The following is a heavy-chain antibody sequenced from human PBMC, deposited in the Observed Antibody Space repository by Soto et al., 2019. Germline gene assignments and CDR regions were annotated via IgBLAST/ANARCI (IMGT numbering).Heavy chain of an antibody. CDR2: IWYDGSNK. Sequence: GGSLRLSCASSGVTFSSYGMHLVRQAPGKGLEWVAVIWYDGSNKYYADSVKGRFTISRDNSKNTLYLQMNSLRAEDTAVYYCARDPHPIAAAGPGNWFDPWGQGTLVTVSS. CDR3: ARDPHPIAAAGPGNWFDP. V-gene: IGHV3-33*01. D-gene: IGHD6-13*01. J-gene: IGHJ5*02. CDR1: GVTFSSYG.